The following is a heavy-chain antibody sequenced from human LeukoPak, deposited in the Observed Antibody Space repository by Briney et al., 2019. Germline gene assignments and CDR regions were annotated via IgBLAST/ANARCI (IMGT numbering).Heavy chain of an antibody. Sequence: GGSLRLSCAASGFTFSSYSMNWVRQAPGKGLEWVSSISSSSSSYIYYADSVKGRFTISRDNAKNSLYLQMNSLRVEDTGIYYCVKVAKYYYGSETYYFFEHWGQGTPVTASS. D-gene: IGHD3-10*01. V-gene: IGHV3-21*01. J-gene: IGHJ4*02. CDR3: VKVAKYYYGSETYYFFEH. CDR1: GFTFSSYS. CDR2: ISSSSSSYI.